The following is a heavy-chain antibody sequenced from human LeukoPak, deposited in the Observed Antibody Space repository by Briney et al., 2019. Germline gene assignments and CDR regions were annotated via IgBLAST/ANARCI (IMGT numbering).Heavy chain of an antibody. CDR2: INHSGST. J-gene: IGHJ4*02. D-gene: IGHD3-22*01. CDR1: GGSFSGYY. V-gene: IGHV4-34*01. CDR3: ARVALYYYDSSGYWFDY. Sequence: SETLSLTCAVYGGSFSGYYWSWIRQPPGKGLEWIGEINHSGSTNYNPSLKSRVTISVDTSKNQFSLKLSSVTAADTAVYYCARVALYYYDSSGYWFDYWGQGTLVTVSS.